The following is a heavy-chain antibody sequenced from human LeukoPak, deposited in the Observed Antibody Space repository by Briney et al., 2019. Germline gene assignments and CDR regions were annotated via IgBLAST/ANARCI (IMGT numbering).Heavy chain of an antibody. CDR2: ISSSSSYI. V-gene: IGHV3-21*01. CDR3: ARGPQHYYDSSGYGG. Sequence: GGSLRLSCAASGFTFSSYSMNWVRQAPGKGLEWVSSISSSSSYIYYADSVKGRFTISRDNAKNSLYLQMNSLRAEDTAVYYCARGPQHYYDSSGYGGWGQGTLVTVSS. J-gene: IGHJ4*02. CDR1: GFTFSSYS. D-gene: IGHD3-22*01.